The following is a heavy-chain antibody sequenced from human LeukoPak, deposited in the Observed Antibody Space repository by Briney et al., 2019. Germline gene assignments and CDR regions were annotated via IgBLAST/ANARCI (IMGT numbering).Heavy chain of an antibody. CDR1: GFTFDDYG. Sequence: GGSLRLSCTASGFTFDDYGMSWVRQAPGKGLEWVSGIYWNGGRTGYADSVKGRFTISRDNAKNSLYLQMNSLRADDTALYYCARDERRLSLGDYYMDVWGKGTTVTVSS. D-gene: IGHD3-10*01. V-gene: IGHV3-20*04. CDR2: IYWNGGRT. J-gene: IGHJ6*03. CDR3: ARDERRLSLGDYYMDV.